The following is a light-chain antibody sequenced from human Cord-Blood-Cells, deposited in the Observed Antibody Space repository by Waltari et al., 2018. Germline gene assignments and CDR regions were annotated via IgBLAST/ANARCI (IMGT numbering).Light chain of an antibody. V-gene: IGLV2-11*01. CDR1: RSDLGGCNY. J-gene: IGLJ2*01. CDR3: CSYAGSYTFV. Sequence: ALTQPRSVSGSPGQPVPISGTAPRSDLGGCNYVSWYQQHPGKATKLMIYDVTKRPSGVSARFSGAKSGNTASLTISGLQAEDEADYYCCSYAGSYTFVFGGGTKLTVL. CDR2: DVT.